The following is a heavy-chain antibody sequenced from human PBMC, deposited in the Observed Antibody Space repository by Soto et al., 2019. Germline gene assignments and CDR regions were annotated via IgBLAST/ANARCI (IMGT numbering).Heavy chain of an antibody. CDR2: ISSSSSYI. CDR3: ARFAHYYDSSGYYPVNEGAPLYYYGMDV. V-gene: IGHV3-21*01. D-gene: IGHD3-22*01. CDR1: GFTFSSYS. J-gene: IGHJ6*02. Sequence: GESLKISCAASGFTFSSYSMNWVRQAPGKGLEWVSSISSSSSYIYYADSVKGRFTISRDNAKNSLYLQMNSLRAEDTAVYYCARFAHYYDSSGYYPVNEGAPLYYYGMDVWGQGTTVTVSS.